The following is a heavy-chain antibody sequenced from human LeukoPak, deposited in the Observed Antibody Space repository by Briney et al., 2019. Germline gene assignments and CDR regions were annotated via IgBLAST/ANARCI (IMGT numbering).Heavy chain of an antibody. CDR1: GFTFSSYN. D-gene: IGHD3-16*02. CDR2: IIGSRSYI. Sequence: GGSLRLSCAASGFTFSSYNMNWGRQAPGKGLEWVSSIIGSRSYIYYADSGKGRFTISRENAKQSLSLQMNSLRAEDTAVYYCTRDLLGYNYHYMDVWGKGTTVTVSS. V-gene: IGHV3-21*01. CDR3: TRDLLGYNYHYMDV. J-gene: IGHJ6*03.